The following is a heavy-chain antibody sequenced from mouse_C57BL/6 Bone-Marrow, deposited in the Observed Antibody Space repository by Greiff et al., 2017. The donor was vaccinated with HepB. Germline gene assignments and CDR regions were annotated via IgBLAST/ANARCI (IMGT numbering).Heavy chain of an antibody. J-gene: IGHJ3*01. Sequence: EVKLVESGGGLVKPGGSLKLSCAASGFTFSDYGMHWVRQAPVKGLEWVAYISSGSSTIYYADTVKGRFTISSDNAKNTLFLQMTRLRSEDTAMYYCARGASSGFAYWGQGNLVTVSA. CDR3: ARGASSGFAY. CDR1: GFTFSDYG. D-gene: IGHD1-3*01. CDR2: ISSGSSTI. V-gene: IGHV5-17*01.